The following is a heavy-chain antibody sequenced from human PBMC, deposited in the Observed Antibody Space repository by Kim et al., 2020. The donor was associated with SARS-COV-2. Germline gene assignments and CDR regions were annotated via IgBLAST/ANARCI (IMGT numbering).Heavy chain of an antibody. Sequence: GGSLRLSCAASGFTFSSYWMHWVRQAPGKGLVWVSRINSDGSSTSYADSVKGRFTISRDNAKNTLYLQMNSLRAEDTAVYYCASGGVTESHYYYYGMDVWGQGTTVTVSS. V-gene: IGHV3-74*01. D-gene: IGHD3-16*01. CDR1: GFTFSSYW. J-gene: IGHJ6*02. CDR3: ASGGVTESHYYYYGMDV. CDR2: INSDGSST.